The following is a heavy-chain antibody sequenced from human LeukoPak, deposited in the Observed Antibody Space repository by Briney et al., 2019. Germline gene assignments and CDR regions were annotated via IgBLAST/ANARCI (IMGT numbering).Heavy chain of an antibody. D-gene: IGHD1-7*01. CDR1: GGSISSYY. CDR3: ARHRYNWNSHFDY. Sequence: SETLSLTCTVSGGSISSYYWSWIRQPPGKGLKGIGYIYTSGSTNYNPSLKSRVTISVDTSKNQFSLKLSSVTAADTAVYYWARHRYNWNSHFDYWGQGTLVTVSS. V-gene: IGHV4-4*09. J-gene: IGHJ4*02. CDR2: IYTSGST.